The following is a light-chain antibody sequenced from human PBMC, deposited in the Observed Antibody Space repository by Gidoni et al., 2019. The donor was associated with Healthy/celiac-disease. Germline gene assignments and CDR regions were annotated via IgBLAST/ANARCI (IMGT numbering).Light chain of an antibody. CDR2: EDN. Sequence: NFMLTQPHSVSESPGKTVTISCTRSSGSIASNYVQWYQQRPGSSPTTVIYEDNQRPSGVPDRFSGSIDSSSNSASLTISGLKTEVESDYYSQSYDSSNVVFGGGTKLTVL. V-gene: IGLV6-57*01. J-gene: IGLJ2*01. CDR1: SGSIASNY. CDR3: QSYDSSNVV.